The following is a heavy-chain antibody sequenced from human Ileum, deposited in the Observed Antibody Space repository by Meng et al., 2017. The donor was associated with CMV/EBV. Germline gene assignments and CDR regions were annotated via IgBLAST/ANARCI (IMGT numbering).Heavy chain of an antibody. CDR3: VKDIEMGPRGIAGC. CDR1: GFTIINQA. Sequence: GESLKISCAASGFTIINQAMTWVRQAPGKGLEWVSVIRDTGDTAYYAASVNGRFTISRDNSKNTLFLQMNSLRAEDTAVYYCVKDIEMGPRGIAGCWGQGTLVTVSS. V-gene: IGHV3-23*01. D-gene: IGHD1-26*01. J-gene: IGHJ4*02. CDR2: IRDTGDTA.